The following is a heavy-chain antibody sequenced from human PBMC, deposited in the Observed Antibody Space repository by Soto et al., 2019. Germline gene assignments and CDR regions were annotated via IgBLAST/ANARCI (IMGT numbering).Heavy chain of an antibody. D-gene: IGHD3-22*01. CDR1: GFTFSSYA. J-gene: IGHJ4*02. CDR3: AREGGDSSGYYRAFDY. Sequence: PGGSVRLSCAASGFTFSSYAMHWVRQAPGKGLEWVAVISYDGSNKYYADSVKGRFTISRDNSKNTLYLQMNSLRAEDTAVYYCAREGGDSSGYYRAFDYWGQGTLVTVSS. CDR2: ISYDGSNK. V-gene: IGHV3-30-3*01.